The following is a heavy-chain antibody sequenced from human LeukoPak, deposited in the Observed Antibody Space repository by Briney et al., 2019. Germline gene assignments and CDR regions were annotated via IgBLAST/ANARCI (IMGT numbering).Heavy chain of an antibody. J-gene: IGHJ6*02. CDR1: GFTFSRYG. V-gene: IGHV3-30*02. D-gene: IGHD4-17*01. CDR2: IRFDGTTK. CDR3: ARGGHPGYGDYVLDYYYGMDV. Sequence: GGSLRLSCAASGFTFSRYGMHWVRQAPGKALEWVAFIRFDGTTKYYADSVKGRFTISRDNSKNTLYLQMNSLRAEDTAVYYCARGGHPGYGDYVLDYYYGMDVWGQGTTVTVSS.